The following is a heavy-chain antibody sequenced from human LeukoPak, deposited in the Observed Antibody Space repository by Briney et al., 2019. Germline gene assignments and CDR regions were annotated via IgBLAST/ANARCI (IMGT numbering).Heavy chain of an antibody. J-gene: IGHJ4*02. Sequence: GGSLRLSCAASGFTFSSYGMHWVRQAPGKGLEWVAVISYDGSNKYYADSVKGRFTISRDNSKNTLYLQMNSLRAEDTAVYYCAKAAQYYYDSSGYYPSDYWGQGTLVTVSS. CDR3: AKAAQYYYDSSGYYPSDY. CDR1: GFTFSSYG. D-gene: IGHD3-22*01. V-gene: IGHV3-30*18. CDR2: ISYDGSNK.